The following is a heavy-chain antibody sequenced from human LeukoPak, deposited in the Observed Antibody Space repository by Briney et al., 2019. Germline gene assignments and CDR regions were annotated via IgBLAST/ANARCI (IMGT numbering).Heavy chain of an antibody. CDR2: IISSGTYI. CDR1: GFTFSYYS. CDR3: SRLREVVIIPAAVEY. D-gene: IGHD2-2*01. Sequence: GGSLRLSCAASGFTFSYYSVTWLRQARGKGLEWVSAIISSGTYIYYADSVKGRFTISIDNAKNSLYLQMNSLRAEYRPVYYCSRLREVVIIPAAVEYWGRETLVSVSS. J-gene: IGHJ4*02. V-gene: IGHV3-21*03.